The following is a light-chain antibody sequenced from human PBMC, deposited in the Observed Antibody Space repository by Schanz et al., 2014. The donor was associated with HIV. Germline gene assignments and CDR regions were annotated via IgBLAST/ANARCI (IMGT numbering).Light chain of an antibody. CDR3: QSYDSSLSGSYV. Sequence: QSVLTQPPSVSGTPGQRVTILCSGSSSNIGINTVNWYQHLPGTAPKLLIYAGNQRASGVPDRFSGSKSGTSASLAITGLQAEDEADYYCQSYDSSLSGSYVFGTGTKLTVL. J-gene: IGLJ1*01. CDR1: SSNIGINT. V-gene: IGLV1-44*01. CDR2: AGN.